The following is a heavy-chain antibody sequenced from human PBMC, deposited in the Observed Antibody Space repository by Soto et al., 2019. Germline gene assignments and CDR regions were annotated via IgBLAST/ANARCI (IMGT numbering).Heavy chain of an antibody. CDR2: IFPSDSDT. J-gene: IGHJ5*02. Sequence: GESLKISCRTSGYKFTSSWIAWVRQMPGKGLEWMGIIFPSDSDTRYSPSFQGQVTISADRSTSTVFLQWASLKASDTAVYFCARKDKSGYFNWFDPWGQGTLVAVSS. CDR1: GYKFTSSW. V-gene: IGHV5-51*01. D-gene: IGHD3-22*01. CDR3: ARKDKSGYFNWFDP.